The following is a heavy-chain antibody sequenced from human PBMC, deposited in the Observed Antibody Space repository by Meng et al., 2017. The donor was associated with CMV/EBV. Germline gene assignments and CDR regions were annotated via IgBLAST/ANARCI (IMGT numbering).Heavy chain of an antibody. Sequence: ASVKVSCKPSGYTSTSYGITWVRQAPGQGLEWMGWISAYNGNTNYAQKLQGRVTMTTDTSTSTAYMDLRDLRFDDTAVYYCARARVDDVLTGYLPQGDVYYYGMDVWGLGTTVTVSS. CDR2: ISAYNGNT. CDR3: ARARVDDVLTGYLPQGDVYYYGMDV. CDR1: GYTSTSYG. D-gene: IGHD3-9*01. J-gene: IGHJ6*02. V-gene: IGHV1-18*01.